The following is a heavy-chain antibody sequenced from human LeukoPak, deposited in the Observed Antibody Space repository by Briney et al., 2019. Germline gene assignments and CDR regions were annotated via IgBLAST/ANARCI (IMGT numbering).Heavy chain of an antibody. D-gene: IGHD2-15*01. J-gene: IGHJ5*02. V-gene: IGHV4-34*01. Sequence: SETLSLTCAVYGGSFSGYYWSWIRQPPGKGLEWIGEINHSGSTNYNPSPKSRITISIDTSENQFSLRLTSVTAADTAVYYCARGYCSGGKCYLGWFDPWGQGTQATVSS. CDR1: GGSFSGYY. CDR2: INHSGST. CDR3: ARGYCSGGKCYLGWFDP.